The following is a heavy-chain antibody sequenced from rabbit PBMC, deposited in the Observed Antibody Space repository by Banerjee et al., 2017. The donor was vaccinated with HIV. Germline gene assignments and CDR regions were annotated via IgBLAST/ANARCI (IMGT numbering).Heavy chain of an antibody. CDR1: GFSFSSSYY. CDR3: ARVNAGSSGYPYYFNL. D-gene: IGHD1-1*01. J-gene: IGHJ4*01. V-gene: IGHV1S40*01. Sequence: QSLEESGGDLVKPGASLTLTCTASGFSFSSSYYMCWVRQAPGKGLEWIACIYAGSVGSTYYASWAKGRFTISKTSSTTVTLQMTSLTAADTATYFCARVNAGSSGYPYYFNLWGPGTLVTVS. CDR2: IYAGSVGST.